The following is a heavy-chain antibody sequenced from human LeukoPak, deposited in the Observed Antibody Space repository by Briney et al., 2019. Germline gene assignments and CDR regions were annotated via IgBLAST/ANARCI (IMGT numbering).Heavy chain of an antibody. V-gene: IGHV3-23*01. CDR3: AKDTTSGTFDY. D-gene: IGHD1-1*01. J-gene: IGHJ4*02. Sequence: GGSLRLSCAASGFTLSGYGMSWVRQAPGKGLEWVSSTSDSDGSTYYADSVKGRFTISRDISKNTLYLQMNSLRAEDTAVYYCAKDTTSGTFDYWGQGTLVTVSS. CDR1: GFTLSGYG. CDR2: TSDSDGST.